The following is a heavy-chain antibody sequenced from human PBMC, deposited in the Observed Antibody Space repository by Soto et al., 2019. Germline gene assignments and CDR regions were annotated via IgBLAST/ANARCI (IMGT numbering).Heavy chain of an antibody. CDR3: ARGEQYSGSIFDY. Sequence: SQTLALACGITGDSVSSNSSGCSCVRQSPSRGLEWLGRTDYRSKLYYEYAVSVRGRITVNPDTSKNQYSLQLNSVTPEDTAVYFCARGEQYSGSIFDYWGQGTLVTVSS. CDR1: GDSVSSNSSG. CDR2: TDYRSKLYY. J-gene: IGHJ4*01. D-gene: IGHD1-26*01. V-gene: IGHV6-1*01.